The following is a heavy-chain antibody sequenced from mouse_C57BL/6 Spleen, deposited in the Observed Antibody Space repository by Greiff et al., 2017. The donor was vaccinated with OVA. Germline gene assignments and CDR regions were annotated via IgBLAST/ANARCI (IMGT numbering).Heavy chain of an antibody. CDR3: ARDNWDGSPFAY. J-gene: IGHJ3*01. Sequence: EVKLVESEGGLVQPGSSMKLSCTASGFTFSDYYMAWVRQVPEKGLEWVANINYDGSSTYYLDSLKSRFIISRDNAKNILYLQMSSLKSEDTATYYCARDNWDGSPFAYWGQGTLVTVSA. CDR1: GFTFSDYY. CDR2: INYDGSST. D-gene: IGHD4-1*02. V-gene: IGHV5-16*01.